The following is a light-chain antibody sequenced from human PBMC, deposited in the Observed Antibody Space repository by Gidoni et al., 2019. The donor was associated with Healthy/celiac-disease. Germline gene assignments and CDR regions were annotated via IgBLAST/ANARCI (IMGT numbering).Light chain of an antibody. Sequence: ELVMTQSPATLSVSPGERATLSCRASQSVSSNLAWYQQKPGQAPRLLIYGASTRATGIPARCSGSGSGTEFTLTISSLQSEDFAVYYCQQYNNWPYMYTFGQGTKLEIK. CDR3: QQYNNWPYMYT. CDR2: GAS. V-gene: IGKV3-15*01. J-gene: IGKJ2*01. CDR1: QSVSSN.